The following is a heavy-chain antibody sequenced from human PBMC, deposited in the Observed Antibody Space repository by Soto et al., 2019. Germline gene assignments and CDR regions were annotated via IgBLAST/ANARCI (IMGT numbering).Heavy chain of an antibody. CDR2: ISYDGSNK. V-gene: IGHV3-30*18. Sequence: QVQLVESGGGVVQPGRSLRLSCAASGFTFSSYGMHWVRQAPGKGLEWVAVISYDGSNKYYADSVKGRFTISRDNSKNPLYLQRNSLRAEDTAVYYCAKDPSRLLWFGELSPYFDYWGQGTLVTVSS. CDR3: AKDPSRLLWFGELSPYFDY. D-gene: IGHD3-10*01. CDR1: GFTFSSYG. J-gene: IGHJ4*02.